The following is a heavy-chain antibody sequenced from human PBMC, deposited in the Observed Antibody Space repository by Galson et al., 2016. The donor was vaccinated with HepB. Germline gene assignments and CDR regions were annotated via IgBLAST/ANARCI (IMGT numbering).Heavy chain of an antibody. CDR2: IGVGSGDI. Sequence: SVKVSCKASGFTFSSSTVQWVRQARGQRLEWIGWIGVGSGDINYAQKFQERVTITSDTSTGTAYMELSSLRSEDTAVYYCAADYHDTYFDPWGQGTLVTVSS. CDR1: GFTFSSST. CDR3: AADYHDTYFDP. D-gene: IGHD3-16*02. V-gene: IGHV1-58*01. J-gene: IGHJ5*02.